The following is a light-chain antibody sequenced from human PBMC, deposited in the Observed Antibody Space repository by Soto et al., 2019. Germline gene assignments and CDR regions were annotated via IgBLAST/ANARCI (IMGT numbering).Light chain of an antibody. CDR1: QSISNY. V-gene: IGKV3-11*01. J-gene: IGKJ5*01. Sequence: EIVLTQSPATLSLSPGERATLSCRASQSISNYLAWYQHKPGQAPRLLIYYASNRATGFPARFSGSGSGTDFALTISSLEPEDFAVYYCQQRTNWPLITFGQGTRLEIK. CDR2: YAS. CDR3: QQRTNWPLIT.